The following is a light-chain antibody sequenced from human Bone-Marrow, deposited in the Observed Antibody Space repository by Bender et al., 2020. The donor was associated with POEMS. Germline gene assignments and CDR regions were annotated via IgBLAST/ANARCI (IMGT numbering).Light chain of an antibody. V-gene: IGLV2-14*02. CDR2: DVS. Sequence: QSALTQPASVSGSPGQSITISCTGTNNDVGTYDLVSWYQHHPGKAPKLMIYDVSNRPAGVSNRFSGSKSGNTASLTISGLQAEDEADYYCSSYTSSSTYVVFGGGTKLTVL. CDR3: SSYTSSSTYVV. J-gene: IGLJ2*01. CDR1: NNDVGTYDL.